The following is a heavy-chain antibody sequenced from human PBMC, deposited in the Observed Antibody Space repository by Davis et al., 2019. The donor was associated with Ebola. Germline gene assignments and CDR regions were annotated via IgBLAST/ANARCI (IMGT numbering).Heavy chain of an antibody. D-gene: IGHD3-10*01. CDR2: ISSSSSYI. CDR1: GFTFSSYS. Sequence: GESLKISCAASGFTFSSYSMNWVRQAPGKGLEWVSSISSSSSYIYYADSVKGRFTISRDNSKNTLYLQMSSLRAEDTAVYYCVKVDRYYYGSGSYDYWGQGTLVTVSS. J-gene: IGHJ4*02. CDR3: VKVDRYYYGSGSYDY. V-gene: IGHV3-21*01.